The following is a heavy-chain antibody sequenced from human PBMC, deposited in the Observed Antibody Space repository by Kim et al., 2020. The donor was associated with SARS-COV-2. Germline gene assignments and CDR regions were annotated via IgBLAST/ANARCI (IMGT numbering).Heavy chain of an antibody. CDR3: VTEQDYQSSGRGGYFFDH. CDR2: VSYDGSDK. J-gene: IGHJ4*02. CDR1: GFAFSAYG. Sequence: GGSLRLSCAASGFAFSAYGMHWIRQAPGKGLQWVALVSYDGSDKNYADSVKGRFTISRDDSKNTLYLQMNSLRAEDTAMYYCVTEQDYQSSGRGGYFFDHWGQGTLVTVSS. V-gene: IGHV3-30*03. D-gene: IGHD3-22*01.